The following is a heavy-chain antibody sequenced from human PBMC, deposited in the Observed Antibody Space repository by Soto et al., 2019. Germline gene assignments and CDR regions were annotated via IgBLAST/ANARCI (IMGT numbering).Heavy chain of an antibody. Sequence: SETLSLTCTVSGGSISSGDYYWSWIRQPPGKGLEWIEYIYYSGSTYYNPSLKSRVTISVDTSKNQFSLKLSSVTAADTAVYYCATTEYVDTAKKPYYFDYWGQGTLVTVSS. CDR1: GGSISSGDYY. CDR2: IYYSGST. V-gene: IGHV4-30-4*01. J-gene: IGHJ4*02. CDR3: ATTEYVDTAKKPYYFDY. D-gene: IGHD5-18*01.